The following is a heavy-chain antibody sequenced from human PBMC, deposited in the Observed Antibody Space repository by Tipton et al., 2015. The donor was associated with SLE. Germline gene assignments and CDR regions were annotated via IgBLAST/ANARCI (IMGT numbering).Heavy chain of an antibody. V-gene: IGHV1-8*02. Sequence: QSGAEVKKPGASVKVSCKASGYTFTSYDINWVRQATGQGLEWMGWMNPNSGNTGYAQKFQGRVTMTRNTSISTAYMELSSLRSEDTAVYYCARGPLDSSSWRVNWFDPWGQGTLVTVSS. CDR3: ARGPLDSSSWRVNWFDP. CDR1: GYTFTSYD. D-gene: IGHD6-13*01. J-gene: IGHJ5*02. CDR2: MNPNSGNT.